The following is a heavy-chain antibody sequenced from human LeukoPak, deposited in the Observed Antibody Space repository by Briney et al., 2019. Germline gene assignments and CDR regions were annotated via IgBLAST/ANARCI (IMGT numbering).Heavy chain of an antibody. V-gene: IGHV3-21*01. Sequence: TGGSLRLSCAASGFTFSSYSMNWVRQAPGKGLEWVAFISGTSAYISYAGSVKGRFTISRDNAKNSLYLQMDNLRAEDTAVYYCAKKMDDAFDIWGQGTMVTVSS. CDR3: AKKMDDAFDI. J-gene: IGHJ3*02. CDR1: GFTFSSYS. D-gene: IGHD5-24*01. CDR2: ISGTSAYI.